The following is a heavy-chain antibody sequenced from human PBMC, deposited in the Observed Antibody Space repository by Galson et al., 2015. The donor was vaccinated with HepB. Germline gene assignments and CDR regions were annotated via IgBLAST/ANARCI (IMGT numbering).Heavy chain of an antibody. CDR1: GGIFSNYA. J-gene: IGHJ6*03. Sequence: SVKVSCKAAGGIFSNYAINWVRQAPGQGLEWMGGVIPIFNTANYAQTFHGRITITADESTSTAYMELSSLGSDDTAVYYCATGEVVIVSTARLYYYYMDVWGKGTTVTVSS. D-gene: IGHD2-2*01. CDR3: ATGEVVIVSTARLYYYYMDV. CDR2: VIPIFNTA. V-gene: IGHV1-69*13.